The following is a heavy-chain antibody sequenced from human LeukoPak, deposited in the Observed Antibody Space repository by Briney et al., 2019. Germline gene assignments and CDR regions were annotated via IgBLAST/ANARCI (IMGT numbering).Heavy chain of an antibody. CDR1: GYTLTSYG. V-gene: IGHV1-18*01. D-gene: IGHD2-2*01. CDR2: ISTYNGNT. J-gene: IGHJ4*02. CDR3: ARDRYCTSTSCCFDY. Sequence: GASVKVSCKSSGYTLTSYGIIWVRQAPGQGLEWMGWISTYNGNTRYAQKFQGRVTVTTDTSTSTVYMEVTSLRSDDTAVYYCARDRYCTSTSCCFDYWGQGTLVTVSS.